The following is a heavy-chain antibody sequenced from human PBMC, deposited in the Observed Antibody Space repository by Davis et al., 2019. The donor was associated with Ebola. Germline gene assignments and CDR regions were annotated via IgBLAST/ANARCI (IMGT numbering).Heavy chain of an antibody. CDR2: INTETGNP. D-gene: IGHD1-1*01. Sequence: AASVKVSCKASGYTFTGYYIHWVRQAPGQGLEWMGWINTETGNPMYAQGFTRRFDFSLDTSVSTAYLQISSLKPDDTAVYYCARSKAVHDAFDVWGQGTLVTVSS. CDR1: GYTFTGYY. V-gene: IGHV7-4-1*02. CDR3: ARSKAVHDAFDV. J-gene: IGHJ3*01.